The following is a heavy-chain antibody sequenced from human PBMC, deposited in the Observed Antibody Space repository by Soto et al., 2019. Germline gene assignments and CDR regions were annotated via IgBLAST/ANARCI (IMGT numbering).Heavy chain of an antibody. Sequence: GGSLRLSCAASGFTFSSYGMHWVRQAPGKGLEWVAVIWYDGSNKYYADSVKGRFTISRDNSKDTLYLQMNSLRAEDTAVYYCARDSTVTDDAFDIWGQGTMVTVS. J-gene: IGHJ3*02. CDR3: ARDSTVTDDAFDI. CDR2: IWYDGSNK. V-gene: IGHV3-33*01. D-gene: IGHD4-17*01. CDR1: GFTFSSYG.